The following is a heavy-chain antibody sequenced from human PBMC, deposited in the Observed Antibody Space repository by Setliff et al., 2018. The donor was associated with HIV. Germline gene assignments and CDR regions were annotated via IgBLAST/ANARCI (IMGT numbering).Heavy chain of an antibody. CDR2: IRGSGSTI. D-gene: IGHD3-9*01. Sequence: PGGSLRLSCAASGFTFSIYAMSWVRQAPGKGLEWVSVIRGSGSTIYYADSVKGRFTISRDNAKDSMFLQMNSLRGEDTAVYYCATNFLYDILTGYFPYQFDQWGQGTLVTVSS. CDR1: GFTFSIYA. V-gene: IGHV3-23*01. CDR3: ATNFLYDILTGYFPYQFDQ. J-gene: IGHJ4*02.